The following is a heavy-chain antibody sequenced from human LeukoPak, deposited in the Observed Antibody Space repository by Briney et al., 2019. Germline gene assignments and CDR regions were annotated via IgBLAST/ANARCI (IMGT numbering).Heavy chain of an antibody. CDR1: GFTFTIYA. J-gene: IGHJ4*02. Sequence: GGSLRLSCAASGFTFTIYAMSWVRQAPGKGLEWVSGIVGSGGGGATYYADPVEGRFTISRDNSKNTLYLQMNSLRAEDTAVYYCARKYCSSTSCLFDYWGQGTLVTVSS. CDR2: IVGSGGGGAT. D-gene: IGHD2-2*01. V-gene: IGHV3-23*01. CDR3: ARKYCSSTSCLFDY.